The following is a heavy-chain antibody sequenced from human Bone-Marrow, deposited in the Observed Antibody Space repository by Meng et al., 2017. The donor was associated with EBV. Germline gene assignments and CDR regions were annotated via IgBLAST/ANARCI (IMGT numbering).Heavy chain of an antibody. CDR3: ARDGSVEMASI. Sequence: QGQLVHAGAEVKKPGSSVKLSCKASGGSFSSYAISWVRQAPGPGLEWMGGVIHIFGTANYDQKFQGRVTITADESTSTAYMELSSLRSEDTAVYYCARDGSVEMASIWGQGTLVTVSS. CDR2: VIHIFGTA. CDR1: GGSFSSYA. J-gene: IGHJ4*02. D-gene: IGHD5-24*01. V-gene: IGHV1-69*01.